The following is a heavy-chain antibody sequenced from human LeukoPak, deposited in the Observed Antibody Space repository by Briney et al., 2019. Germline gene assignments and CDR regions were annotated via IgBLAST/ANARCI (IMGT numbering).Heavy chain of an antibody. CDR2: IKTRVYGVTT. CDR1: GFTFSSYE. Sequence: PGGSLRLSCAASGFTFSSYEMNWVRQAPGKGLEWVGRIKTRVYGVTTDYTAPVKGRFTISRDDSKNAVYLQMNSLKTEDTAVYYCTTLTMVIGTHFDYWGPGTLVTVSS. D-gene: IGHD3-10*01. CDR3: TTLTMVIGTHFDY. J-gene: IGHJ4*02. V-gene: IGHV3-15*01.